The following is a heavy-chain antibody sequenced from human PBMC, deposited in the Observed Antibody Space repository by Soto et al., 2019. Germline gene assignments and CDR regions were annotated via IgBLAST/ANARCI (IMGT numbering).Heavy chain of an antibody. Sequence: PVGSLSLSCAASGFTFDDYAMHWVRQAPGKGLEWVSGIRWNSGSIGYADSVKGRFIISRDNAKNSLYLQMNSLRAEDAALYYCTKDIGYGESLGDYSYYGMDVSGKGTKVTVS. D-gene: IGHD4-17*01. CDR1: GFTFDDYA. V-gene: IGHV3-9*01. J-gene: IGHJ6*01. CDR3: TKDIGYGESLGDYSYYGMDV. CDR2: IRWNSGSI.